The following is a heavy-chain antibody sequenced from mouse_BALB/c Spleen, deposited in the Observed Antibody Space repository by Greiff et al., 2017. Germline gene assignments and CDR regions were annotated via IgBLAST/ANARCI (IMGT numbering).Heavy chain of an antibody. CDR3: TRSSYGSSYVYAMDY. D-gene: IGHD1-1*01. Sequence: VQLQQPGAELVRPGASVKLSCKASGYTFTSYWINWVKQRPGQGLEWIGNIYPSDSYTNYNQKFKDKATLTVDKSSSTAYMQLSSPTSEDSAVYYCTRSSYGSSYVYAMDYWGQGTSVTVSS. V-gene: IGHV1-69*02. CDR2: IYPSDSYT. J-gene: IGHJ4*01. CDR1: GYTFTSYW.